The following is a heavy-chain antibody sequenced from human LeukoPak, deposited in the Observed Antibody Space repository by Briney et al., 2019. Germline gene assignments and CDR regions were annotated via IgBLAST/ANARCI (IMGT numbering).Heavy chain of an antibody. CDR1: GYTFTGYY. CDR3: AREAELRYFGWLPGDAFDI. CDR2: INPNSGGT. J-gene: IGHJ3*02. Sequence: GASVKVSCKASGYTFTGYYMHWVRQAPGQGLEWMGWINPNSGGTNYAQKFQGWVTMTRDTSISTAYMELSRLRSDDTAVYYCAREAELRYFGWLPGDAFDIWGQGTMVTVSS. D-gene: IGHD3-9*01. V-gene: IGHV1-2*04.